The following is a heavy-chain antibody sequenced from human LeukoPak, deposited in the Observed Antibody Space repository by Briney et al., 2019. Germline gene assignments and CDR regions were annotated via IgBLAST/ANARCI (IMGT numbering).Heavy chain of an antibody. CDR3: ARLLPRELSFDY. Sequence: PSETLSLTCTVSGGSISSYYWSWIRQPPGKVLEWIGYIYYSGSTNYNPSLKSRVTISVDTSKNQFSLKLSSVTAADTAVYYCARLLPRELSFDYWGQGTLVTVSS. CDR1: GGSISSYY. V-gene: IGHV4-59*01. CDR2: IYYSGST. D-gene: IGHD3-16*02. J-gene: IGHJ4*02.